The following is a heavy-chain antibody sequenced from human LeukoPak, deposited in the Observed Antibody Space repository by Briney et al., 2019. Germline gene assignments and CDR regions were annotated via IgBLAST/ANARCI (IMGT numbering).Heavy chain of an antibody. CDR3: AHIQWSGSYFDY. D-gene: IGHD3-3*01. Sequence: SGPTLVNPTQTLTLTCTFSGFSLNTSGVSVAWIRQPPGKALEWLALIYWDDDKRYSPSLKNRLTITKDTSRNQVVLTMTNMDPVDTATFYGAHIQWSGSYFDYWGQGTLVTVSS. V-gene: IGHV2-5*02. CDR1: GFSLNTSGVS. CDR2: IYWDDDK. J-gene: IGHJ4*02.